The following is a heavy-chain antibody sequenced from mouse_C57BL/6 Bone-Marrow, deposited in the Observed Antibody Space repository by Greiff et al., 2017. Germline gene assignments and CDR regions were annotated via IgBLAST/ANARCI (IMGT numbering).Heavy chain of an antibody. Sequence: EVKVEESGGGLVQPGGSMKLSCVASGFTFSNYWMNWVRQSPEKGLEWVAQIRLKSDNYATHYAESVKGRFTISRDDSKSNVYLQMNNLRAEDTGIYYCTVYYYGSSYCYAMDYWGQGTSVTVSS. CDR3: TVYYYGSSYCYAMDY. D-gene: IGHD1-1*01. CDR2: IRLKSDNYAT. CDR1: GFTFSNYW. V-gene: IGHV6-3*01. J-gene: IGHJ4*01.